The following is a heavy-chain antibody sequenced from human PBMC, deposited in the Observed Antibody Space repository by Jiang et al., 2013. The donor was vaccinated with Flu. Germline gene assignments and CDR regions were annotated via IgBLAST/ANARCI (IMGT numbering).Heavy chain of an antibody. V-gene: IGHV5-51*01. CDR1: GYSFTSYW. CDR2: IYPGDSDT. CDR3: ARATYYYDSSGYYSDAFDI. Sequence: SLKISCKGSGYSFTSYWIGWVRQMPGKGLEWMGIIYPGDSDTRYSPSFQGQVTISADKSISTAYLQWSSLKASDTAMYYCARATYYYDSSGYYSDAFDIWGQGTMVTVSS. D-gene: IGHD3-22*01. J-gene: IGHJ3*02.